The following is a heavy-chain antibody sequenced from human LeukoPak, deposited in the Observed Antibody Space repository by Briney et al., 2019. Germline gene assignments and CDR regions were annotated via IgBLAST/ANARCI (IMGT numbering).Heavy chain of an antibody. Sequence: SETLSLTCTVSGGSISSYYWSWIRQPPGKGLEWIGNIYYSGSTNYNPSLKSRVTISVDTSKNQFSPKLSSVTAADTAVYYCARDLSIAAAGDYYYYGMDVWGQGTTVTVSS. V-gene: IGHV4-59*01. CDR3: ARDLSIAAAGDYYYYGMDV. D-gene: IGHD6-13*01. J-gene: IGHJ6*02. CDR1: GGSISSYY. CDR2: IYYSGST.